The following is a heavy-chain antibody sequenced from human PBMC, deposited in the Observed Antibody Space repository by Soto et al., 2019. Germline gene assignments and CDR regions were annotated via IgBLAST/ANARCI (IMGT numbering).Heavy chain of an antibody. V-gene: IGHV1-8*01. CDR3: ARRYYYGSGSQNLPYYYYYYMDV. D-gene: IGHD3-10*01. J-gene: IGHJ6*03. CDR2: MNPNSGNT. CDR1: GYTFTSYD. Sequence: ASVKVSCKASGYTFTSYDINWVRQATGQGLEWMGWMNPNSGNTGYAQKFQGRVTMTRNTSISTAYMELGSLRSEDTAVYYCARRYYYGSGSQNLPYYYYYYMDVWGKGTTVTVSS.